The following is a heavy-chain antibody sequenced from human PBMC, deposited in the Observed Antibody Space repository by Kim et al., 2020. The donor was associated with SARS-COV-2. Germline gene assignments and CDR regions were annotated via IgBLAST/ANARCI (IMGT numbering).Heavy chain of an antibody. Sequence: GGSLRLSCAASGFIFSGSAMHWVRQASGKGLEWVGRIRSKANSYAAAYAASVKGRFTISRDDSKTTTYLQMNSLKTEYTAVYYCTRVPGTTLAFLDAFDIWGPATMVTVSS. J-gene: IGHJ3*02. D-gene: IGHD1-7*01. CDR1: GFIFSGSA. CDR3: TRVPGTTLAFLDAFDI. V-gene: IGHV3-73*01. CDR2: IRSKANSYAA.